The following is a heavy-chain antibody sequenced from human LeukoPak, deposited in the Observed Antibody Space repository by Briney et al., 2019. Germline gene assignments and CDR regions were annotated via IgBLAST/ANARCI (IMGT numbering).Heavy chain of an antibody. CDR1: GFTFSSYG. J-gene: IGHJ6*02. D-gene: IGHD3-22*01. CDR3: ARGDSSGYYAQGYYYGMDV. Sequence: GGSLRLSCAASGFTFSSYGMSWVRQAPGEGLEWVSSISTSSSYIYYADSGKGRFTISRDNAKNSLYLQMNSLRAEDTAVYYCARGDSSGYYAQGYYYGMDVWGQGTTVTVSS. CDR2: ISTSSSYI. V-gene: IGHV3-21*01.